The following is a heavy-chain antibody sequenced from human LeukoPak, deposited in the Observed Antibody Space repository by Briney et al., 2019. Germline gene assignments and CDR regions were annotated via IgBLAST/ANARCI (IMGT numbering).Heavy chain of an antibody. CDR3: ARDSSGWDFDY. Sequence: PGGSLRLSCAASGFTFSTYEMNWVRQAPGKGLEWVSCISSSGSTIYYADSVKGRFTISRDNAKSSLYLQMSSLRAEDTAVYYCARDSSGWDFDYWGQGTLVTVSS. CDR2: ISSSGSTI. V-gene: IGHV3-48*03. J-gene: IGHJ4*02. D-gene: IGHD6-19*01. CDR1: GFTFSTYE.